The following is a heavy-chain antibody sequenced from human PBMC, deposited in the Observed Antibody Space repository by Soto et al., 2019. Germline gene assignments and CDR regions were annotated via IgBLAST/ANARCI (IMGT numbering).Heavy chain of an antibody. D-gene: IGHD6-19*01. CDR1: GFTFSSYA. CDR2: ISYDGSNK. J-gene: IGHJ4*02. Sequence: GGSLRLSCAASGFTFSSYAMHWVRQAPGKGLEWVAVISYDGSNKYYADSVKGRFTISRDNSKNTLYLQMNSLRAEDTAVYYCARELWLVRHDFDYWGQGTLVTVSS. CDR3: ARELWLVRHDFDY. V-gene: IGHV3-30-3*01.